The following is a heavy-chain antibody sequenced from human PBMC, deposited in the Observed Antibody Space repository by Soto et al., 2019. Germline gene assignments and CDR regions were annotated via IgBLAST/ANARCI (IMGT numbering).Heavy chain of an antibody. D-gene: IGHD6-13*01. J-gene: IGHJ6*02. CDR2: IYYSGST. CDR1: GGSISSYY. V-gene: IGHV4-59*12. CDR3: ASRYSSSWYLPRHNYYYGMDV. Sequence: PSETLSLTCTVSGGSISSYYWSWIRQPPGKGLEWIGYIYYSGSTNYNPSLKSRVTISVDTSKNQFSLKLSSVTAADTAVYYCASRYSSSWYLPRHNYYYGMDVWGQGTTVTVSS.